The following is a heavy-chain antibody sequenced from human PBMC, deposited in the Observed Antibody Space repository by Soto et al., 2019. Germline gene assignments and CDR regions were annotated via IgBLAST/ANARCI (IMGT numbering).Heavy chain of an antibody. CDR2: IWYDGSNK. D-gene: IGHD3-10*01. Sequence: GGSLRLSCAASGFTFSSYGMHWVRQAPGKGLEWVAVIWYDGSNKYYADPVKGRFTISRDNSKNTLYLQMNSLRAEDTAVYYCARAHPLPFYYGSGSPRMDVWGQGTTVTVSS. J-gene: IGHJ6*02. CDR1: GFTFSSYG. V-gene: IGHV3-33*01. CDR3: ARAHPLPFYYGSGSPRMDV.